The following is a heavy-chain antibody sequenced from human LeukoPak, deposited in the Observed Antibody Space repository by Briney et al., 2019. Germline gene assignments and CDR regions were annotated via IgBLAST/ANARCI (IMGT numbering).Heavy chain of an antibody. D-gene: IGHD2-15*01. CDR2: IYAGGST. Sequence: AGGSLRLSCAASGFTVSSNYMSWVRQAPGKGLEWVSLIYAGGSTYYADAVKGRFTISRDNSKNTLYLQMNSLRAEDTAVYYCAKAVVVVAGWFDPWGQGTLVTVSS. CDR3: AKAVVVVAGWFDP. V-gene: IGHV3-53*01. J-gene: IGHJ5*02. CDR1: GFTVSSNY.